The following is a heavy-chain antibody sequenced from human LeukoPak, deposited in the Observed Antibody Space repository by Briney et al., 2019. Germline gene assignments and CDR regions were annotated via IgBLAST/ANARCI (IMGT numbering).Heavy chain of an antibody. CDR2: INPNSGGT. J-gene: IGHJ5*02. V-gene: IGHV1-2*02. CDR1: GYTFTSCG. CDR3: ARVMTTVTWWFDP. Sequence: ASVKVSCKASGYTFTSCGISWVRQAPGQGLEWMGWINPNSGGTNYAQKFQGRVTMTRDTSISTAYMELSRPRSDDTAVYYCARVMTTVTWWFDPWGQGTLVTVSS. D-gene: IGHD4-11*01.